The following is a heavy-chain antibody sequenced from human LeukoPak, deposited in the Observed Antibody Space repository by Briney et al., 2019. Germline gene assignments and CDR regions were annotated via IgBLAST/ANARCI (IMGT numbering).Heavy chain of an antibody. CDR2: IIPIFGTA. CDR3: ARSGRSSLEVAFDI. CDR1: GGTFSGYA. J-gene: IGHJ3*02. V-gene: IGHV1-69*06. D-gene: IGHD3-10*01. Sequence: SAKVSCKASGGTFSGYAISWVRQAPGQGLEWMGGIIPIFGTANYAQKFQGRVTITADKSTSTAYMELSSLRSEDTAVYYCARSGRSSLEVAFDIWGQGTMVTVSS.